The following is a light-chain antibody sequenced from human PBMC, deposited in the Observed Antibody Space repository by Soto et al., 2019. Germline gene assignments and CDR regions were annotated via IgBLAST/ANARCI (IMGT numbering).Light chain of an antibody. CDR3: QQYDNIPLT. Sequence: DIQMTQSPSTLSASVGDRVTITCRASQSLGIWLAWHQQKPGKAPKLLIYDASTLKSGVPSRFSGSGSGTKFTLTISSLQPDDFAPYYCQQYDNIPLTLGGGTKVDIK. CDR1: QSLGIW. J-gene: IGKJ4*01. V-gene: IGKV1-5*01. CDR2: DAS.